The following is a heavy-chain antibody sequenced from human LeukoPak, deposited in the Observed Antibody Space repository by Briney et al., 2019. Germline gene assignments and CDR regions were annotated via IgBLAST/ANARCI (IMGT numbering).Heavy chain of an antibody. D-gene: IGHD3-22*01. J-gene: IGHJ2*01. CDR3: ARVTQSYYYDSSGLDL. CDR2: ISSSSTI. Sequence: GGSLRLSCAASGFTFSSYSMNWVRQAPGKGLEWVSYISSSSTIYYADSVKGRSTISRDNAKNSLYLQMNSLRAEDTAVYYCARVTQSYYYDSSGLDLWGRGTLVTVSS. V-gene: IGHV3-48*04. CDR1: GFTFSSYS.